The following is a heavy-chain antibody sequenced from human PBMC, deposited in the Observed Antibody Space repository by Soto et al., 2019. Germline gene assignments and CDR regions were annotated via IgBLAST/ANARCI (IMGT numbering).Heavy chain of an antibody. CDR3: PTGGSAVWGTGAHYYGLDI. Sequence: PCRCLRRSWALSGFTLSSYAMHYVHQAPGKGLGGVAVISYDGSNKHYGDSVKGSFTMSWDNVTNTLYLRMNNLRPEDTAIYSCPTGGSAVWGTGAHYYGLDIWGPGTAVAISS. J-gene: IGHJ6*02. CDR1: GFTLSSYA. CDR2: ISYDGSNK. V-gene: IGHV3-30*07. D-gene: IGHD3-16*01.